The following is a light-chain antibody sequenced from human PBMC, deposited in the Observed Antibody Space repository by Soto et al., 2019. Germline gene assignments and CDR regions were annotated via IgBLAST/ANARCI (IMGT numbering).Light chain of an antibody. CDR1: SSNIGSNA. V-gene: IGLV1-44*01. Sequence: QSALTQPPSASGTPGQRVAISCSGSSSNIGSNAVNWYQQLPGAAPKLLIYKNNLRPSGVPDRFSGSKSGASASLAISGLQSEVESDYYCAAWDDSLKGLVFGGGTQLTVL. J-gene: IGLJ3*02. CDR2: KNN. CDR3: AAWDDSLKGLV.